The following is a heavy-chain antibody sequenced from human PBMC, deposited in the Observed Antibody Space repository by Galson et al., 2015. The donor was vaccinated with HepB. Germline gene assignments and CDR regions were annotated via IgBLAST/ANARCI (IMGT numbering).Heavy chain of an antibody. V-gene: IGHV3-66*01. D-gene: IGHD3-3*01. Sequence: SLRLSCAASGFTVSSNYMSWVRQAPGKGLEWVSVIYSGGSTYYADSVKGRFTISRDNSKNTLYLQMNSLRAEDTAVYYCARGDYDFWSGYHYNWFDPWGQGTLVTVSS. CDR1: GFTVSSNY. J-gene: IGHJ5*02. CDR3: ARGDYDFWSGYHYNWFDP. CDR2: IYSGGST.